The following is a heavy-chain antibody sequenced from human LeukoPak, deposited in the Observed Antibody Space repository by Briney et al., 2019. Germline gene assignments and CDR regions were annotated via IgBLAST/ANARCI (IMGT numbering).Heavy chain of an antibody. Sequence: SETLSLTCTVSGGSVSSSTYYWSCIRQPPGKGLEWIGYIYYSGRTNYNPSLKSRVTISVDTSRNQFSLKLSSVTAADTAVYYCARLRLAVSGTPWDWFDPWGQGTLVTVSS. CDR2: IYYSGRT. V-gene: IGHV4-61*01. D-gene: IGHD6-19*01. CDR3: ARLRLAVSGTPWDWFDP. J-gene: IGHJ5*02. CDR1: GGSVSSSTYY.